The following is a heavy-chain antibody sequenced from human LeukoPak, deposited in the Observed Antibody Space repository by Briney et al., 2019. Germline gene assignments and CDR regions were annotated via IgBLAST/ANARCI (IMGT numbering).Heavy chain of an antibody. D-gene: IGHD1-26*01. CDR1: GGSISSYY. Sequence: SATLSLTCTVSGGSISSYYWSWIRQPPGKGLEWIGYIYYSGSTNYNPSPKSRVTLSVDTSKNQCSLKLSSVTAADTAVYYCARVSVGEWELPPRFDPWGQGTLVTVSS. CDR3: ARVSVGEWELPPRFDP. V-gene: IGHV4-59*01. J-gene: IGHJ5*02. CDR2: IYYSGST.